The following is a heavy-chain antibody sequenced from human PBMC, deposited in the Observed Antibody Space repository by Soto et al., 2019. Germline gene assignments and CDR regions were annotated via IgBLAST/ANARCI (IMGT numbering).Heavy chain of an antibody. Sequence: PSETLSLSCIVSGCSISSGCCYWSWFRRHPGKALEWIGYIYYSGSTYYNPSLRSRVTISLDTSKNQFSLKLSSVTAADTALYYCARGSSGDFWSGSYAFDIWGQGTMVTVSS. J-gene: IGHJ3*02. CDR3: ARGSSGDFWSGSYAFDI. D-gene: IGHD3-3*01. V-gene: IGHV4-31*03. CDR2: IYYSGST. CDR1: GCSISSGCCY.